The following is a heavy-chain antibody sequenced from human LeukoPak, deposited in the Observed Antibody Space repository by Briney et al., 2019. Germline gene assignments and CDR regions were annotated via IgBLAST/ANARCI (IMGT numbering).Heavy chain of an antibody. D-gene: IGHD3-22*01. CDR2: INTNTGNP. J-gene: IGHJ6*02. V-gene: IGHV7-4-1*02. CDR3: ARDLSCPPVCLYYDSSGSYGMDV. CDR1: GYTFTSYA. Sequence: VASVKVSCKASGYTFTSYAMNWVRQAPGQGLEWMGWINTNTGNPTYAQGFTGRFVFSLDTSVSTAYLQISSLKAEDTAVYYCARDLSCPPVCLYYDSSGSYGMDVWGQGTTVTVSS.